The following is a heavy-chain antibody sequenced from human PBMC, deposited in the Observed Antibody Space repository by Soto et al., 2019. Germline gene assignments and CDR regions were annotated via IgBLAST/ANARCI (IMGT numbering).Heavy chain of an antibody. J-gene: IGHJ6*03. CDR3: ARAPGYYYMDV. D-gene: IGHD2-2*01. CDR2: NHYSGGT. V-gene: IGHV4-59*01. Sequence: PSETLSLTCAFSGVSISNYYWSLIRQPPGRGLEWIGYNHYSGGTNYNPSLKSRVIISLDTSTNQFLLKLSSVTAADTAVYYCARAPGYYYMDVWGQGTTVTVSS. CDR1: GVSISNYY.